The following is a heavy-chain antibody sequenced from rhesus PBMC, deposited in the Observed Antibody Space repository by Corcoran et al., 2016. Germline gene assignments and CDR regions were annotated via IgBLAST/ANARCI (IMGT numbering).Heavy chain of an antibody. Sequence: QVQLQESVPGMVKPSEPLSLTSAVSGYSLCRGYYWGWIRQPPGKGLEYIGYISGIRWSTSYNPSLKSRVTISKDTSKNQFSLKLSSVTAADTAVYYCARRRFPQSGSSSPIDYWGQGGLVTVSS. J-gene: IGHJ4*01. CDR2: ISGIRWST. CDR1: GYSLCRGYY. V-gene: IGHV4-99*01. CDR3: ARRRFPQSGSSSPIDY. D-gene: IGHD4-29*01.